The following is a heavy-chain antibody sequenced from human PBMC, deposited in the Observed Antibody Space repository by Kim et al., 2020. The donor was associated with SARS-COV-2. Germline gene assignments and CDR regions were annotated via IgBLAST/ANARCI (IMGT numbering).Heavy chain of an antibody. D-gene: IGHD2-8*01. V-gene: IGHV4-4*07. CDR3: ARDRYCTNGVCPNWFDP. Sequence: SETLSLTCTVSGGSISSYYWSWIRQPAGKGLEWIGRIYTSGSTNYNPSLKSRVTMSVDTSKNQFSLKLSSVTAADTAVYYCARDRYCTNGVCPNWFDPWGQGTLVTVSS. CDR2: IYTSGST. CDR1: GGSISSYY. J-gene: IGHJ5*02.